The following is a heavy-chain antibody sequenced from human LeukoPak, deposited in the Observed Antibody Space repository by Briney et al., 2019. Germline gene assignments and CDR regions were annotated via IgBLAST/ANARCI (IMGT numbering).Heavy chain of an antibody. CDR1: GFTFGSYG. CDR3: AKEHYGDSYYFDY. J-gene: IGHJ4*02. Sequence: GGSLRLSCAASGFTFGSYGMHWVRQAPGKGLEWVAVIWYDGSNKYYADSVKGQFTISRDNSKNTLYLQMNSLRAEDTAVYYCAKEHYGDSYYFDYWGQGTLVTVSS. D-gene: IGHD4-17*01. V-gene: IGHV3-33*06. CDR2: IWYDGSNK.